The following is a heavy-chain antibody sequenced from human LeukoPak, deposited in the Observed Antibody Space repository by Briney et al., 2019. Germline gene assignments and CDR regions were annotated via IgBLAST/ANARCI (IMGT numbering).Heavy chain of an antibody. CDR2: IRNDGSYE. V-gene: IGHV3-30*02. J-gene: IGHJ6*02. D-gene: IGHD3-16*01. CDR1: GFTFSDYG. CDR3: AKDQTIMGYYYYYGMDV. Sequence: PGGSLRLSCAASGFTFSDYGMHWVRQAPGKGLEWVAFIRNDGSYEYYPDSVKGRFTISRDNSRNALFLQMNSLRAEDTAVYYCAKDQTIMGYYYYYGMDVWGQGTTVTVSS.